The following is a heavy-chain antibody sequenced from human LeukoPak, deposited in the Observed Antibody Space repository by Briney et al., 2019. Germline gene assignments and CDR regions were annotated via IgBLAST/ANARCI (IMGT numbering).Heavy chain of an antibody. J-gene: IGHJ4*02. CDR1: GGSISSSSHY. V-gene: IGHV4-39*01. Sequence: SETLSLTCAVSGGSISSSSHYWGWIRQPPGKRLEWIGSIYYSGSTYYNPSLKSRVTISVDTSKNQFSLRSSSVTAADMAVYFCARLGYSVSWTDCWGQGTLVTVSS. D-gene: IGHD6-13*01. CDR3: ARLGYSVSWTDC. CDR2: IYYSGST.